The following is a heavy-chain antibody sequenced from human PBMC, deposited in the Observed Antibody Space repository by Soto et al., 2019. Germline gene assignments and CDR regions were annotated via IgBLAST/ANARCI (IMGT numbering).Heavy chain of an antibody. J-gene: IGHJ5*02. CDR1: GFTFSSYA. Sequence: EVQLLESGGGLVQPGGSLRLSCAASGFTFSSYAMSWVRQAPGKGLEWVSAISGSGGSTYYADSVKGRFTISRDNSKNTRYLQMSSLRVEDMAVYYCAKDPSAGVVAATGWFDPWGQGTLVTVSS. V-gene: IGHV3-23*01. CDR2: ISGSGGST. CDR3: AKDPSAGVVAATGWFDP. D-gene: IGHD2-15*01.